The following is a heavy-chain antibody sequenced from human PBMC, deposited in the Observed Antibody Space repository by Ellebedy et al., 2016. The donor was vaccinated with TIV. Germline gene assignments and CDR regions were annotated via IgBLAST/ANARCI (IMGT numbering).Heavy chain of an antibody. Sequence: SETLSLTCTVSGGSISSYYWSWIRQPPGKGLEWIGYIYYSRSTNYNPPLKGRVSMSVDKSKNQVSLNLTSVSAADTAVYYCARASSDCPRCFDYWGQGTLVTVSS. CDR3: ARASSDCPRCFDY. CDR1: GGSISSYY. CDR2: IYYSRST. D-gene: IGHD2-21*02. V-gene: IGHV4-59*01. J-gene: IGHJ4*02.